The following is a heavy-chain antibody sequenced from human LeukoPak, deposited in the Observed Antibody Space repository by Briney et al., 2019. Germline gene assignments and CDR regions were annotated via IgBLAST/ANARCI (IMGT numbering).Heavy chain of an antibody. Sequence: ASVKVSCKASGYTFTGYYMHWVRQAPGQGLEWMGWINPNSGGTNYAQKFQGRVTMTRDTSISTAYMELSRLRSDDTAVYYCAIGYYDILTGYYTTSLGYFDYWGQGTLVTVSS. J-gene: IGHJ4*02. CDR1: GYTFTGYY. CDR2: INPNSGGT. D-gene: IGHD3-9*01. CDR3: AIGYYDILTGYYTTSLGYFDY. V-gene: IGHV1-2*02.